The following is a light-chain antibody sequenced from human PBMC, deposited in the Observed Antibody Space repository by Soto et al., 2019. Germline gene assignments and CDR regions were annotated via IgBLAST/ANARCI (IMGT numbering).Light chain of an antibody. V-gene: IGKV3-20*01. CDR3: RQYGSFPRT. CDR2: GAS. CDR1: QSVSSSY. J-gene: IGKJ1*01. Sequence: EIVLTQSPGTLSLSPGERATLSCRASQSVSSSYLAWYQQKPGQAPRLLIYGASSRATGIPDRFSGSGSGTDFTLTIIRLEPEDFAVYYCRQYGSFPRTFGQG.